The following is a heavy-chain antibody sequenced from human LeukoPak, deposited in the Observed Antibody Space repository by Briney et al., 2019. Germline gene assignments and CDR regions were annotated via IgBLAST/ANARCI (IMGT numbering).Heavy chain of an antibody. CDR1: GFTFSSYA. Sequence: GGSLRLSCAASGFTFSSYAMHWVRQAPGKGLEWVAVISYDGSNKYYADSVKGRFTISRDNSKNTLYLQMNSLRAEDTAVYYCARNTYYYDSSGYLDYWGQGILVTVST. V-gene: IGHV3-30-3*01. CDR2: ISYDGSNK. J-gene: IGHJ4*02. D-gene: IGHD3-22*01. CDR3: ARNTYYYDSSGYLDY.